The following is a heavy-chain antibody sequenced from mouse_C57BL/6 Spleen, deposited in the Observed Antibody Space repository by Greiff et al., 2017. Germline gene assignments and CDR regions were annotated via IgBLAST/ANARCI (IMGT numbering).Heavy chain of an antibody. V-gene: IGHV1-61*01. D-gene: IGHD2-14*01. CDR3: ARSAYYREAMDY. CDR1: GYTFTRSW. Sequence: VKLQQPGAELVRPGSSVKLSCTASGYTFTRSWLDWVKQRPGQGLEWIGNIYPSDSETHYNQKFKDKATLTVARSSSTAYMQLSSLTAEDSAVYYCARSAYYREAMDYWGQGTSVTVAS. J-gene: IGHJ4*01. CDR2: IYPSDSET.